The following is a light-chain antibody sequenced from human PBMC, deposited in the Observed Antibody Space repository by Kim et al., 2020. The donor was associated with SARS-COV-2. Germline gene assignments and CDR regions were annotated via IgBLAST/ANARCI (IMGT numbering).Light chain of an antibody. Sequence: FGIVGDRVTFTGRAGQSVNGGLAWYQQRAGKAPNLLIYKSSSLQRGVPARCSGSGSGTEFTLTISGVQPDDFATYYCQQYNTYHTFGQGTKLEI. V-gene: IGKV1-5*03. CDR2: KSS. CDR3: QQYNTYHT. J-gene: IGKJ2*01. CDR1: QSVNGG.